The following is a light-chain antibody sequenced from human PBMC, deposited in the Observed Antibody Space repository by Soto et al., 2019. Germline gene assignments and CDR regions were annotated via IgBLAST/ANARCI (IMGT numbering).Light chain of an antibody. CDR2: RNN. CDR1: SSNIGSNY. V-gene: IGLV1-47*01. Sequence: SVLXXRXSASGTPGQRVTICCSGSSSNIGSNYVYWYQQLPGTAPKLLTYRNNQRPSGVPDRFSGSKSGTSASLAISGLRSEDEADYYCAAWDDSLSGRYVFGTGTKVTV. CDR3: AAWDDSLSGRYV. J-gene: IGLJ1*01.